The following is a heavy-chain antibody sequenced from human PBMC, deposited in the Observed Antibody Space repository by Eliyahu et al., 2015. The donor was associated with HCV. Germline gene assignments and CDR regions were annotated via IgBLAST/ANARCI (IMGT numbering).Heavy chain of an antibody. CDR2: IKTKTDGGTT. Sequence: EVQLVESGGGLEKPGGSXXLSXXXSGFXFXNVWMSWVRQAPGKGLEWVARIKTKTDGGTTEYAAPVKGRFTISRDDSENTLYLQMNSLKTEDTAVYYCTTVGSTGWAAWCYWGQGTLVTVSS. V-gene: IGHV3-15*01. D-gene: IGHD2-8*02. CDR3: TTVGSTGWAAWCY. CDR1: GFXFXNVW. J-gene: IGHJ4*02.